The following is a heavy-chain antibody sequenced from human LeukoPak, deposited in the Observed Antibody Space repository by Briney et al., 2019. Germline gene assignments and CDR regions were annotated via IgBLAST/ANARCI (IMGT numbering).Heavy chain of an antibody. D-gene: IGHD2-15*01. V-gene: IGHV4-34*01. CDR1: GGSFSGYY. CDR3: ARGDSGYCSGGSCLFD. Sequence: PSETLSLTCAVYGGSFSGYYWSWIRQPPGKGLEWIGKINHSGSTNYNPSLKSRVTISVDTSKDQFSLKLSSVTAADTAVYYCARGDSGYCSGGSCLFDWGQGTLVTVSS. J-gene: IGHJ4*02. CDR2: INHSGST.